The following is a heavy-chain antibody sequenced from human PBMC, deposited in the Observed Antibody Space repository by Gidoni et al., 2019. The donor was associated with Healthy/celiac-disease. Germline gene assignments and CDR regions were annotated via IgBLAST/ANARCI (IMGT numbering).Heavy chain of an antibody. D-gene: IGHD3-22*01. CDR1: GFTFSSYA. Sequence: EVQLLESGGGLVQPGGSLRLSCAASGFTFSSYAMSWVRQAQGKGLEWVSAISGSGGSTYYADSVKGRFTISRDNSKNTLYLQMNSLRAEDTAVYYCAKVGYDSSGYYYIDYYYGMDVWGQGTTVTVSS. CDR2: ISGSGGST. J-gene: IGHJ6*02. CDR3: AKVGYDSSGYYYIDYYYGMDV. V-gene: IGHV3-23*01.